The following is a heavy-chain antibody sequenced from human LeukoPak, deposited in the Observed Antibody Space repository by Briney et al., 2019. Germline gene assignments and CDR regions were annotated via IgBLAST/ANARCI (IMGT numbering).Heavy chain of an antibody. CDR1: GLSFSDHY. Sequence: GSLRLSCAASGLSFSDHYMDWVRQAPGKGLEWVGRIRNKVGSYTTEYAASVKGRFTISRDDSKNSLYLQMNSLKTEDTAVYYCARDSGYYYIDYWGQGTLVTVSS. D-gene: IGHD6-13*01. CDR3: ARDSGYYYIDY. CDR2: IRNKVGSYTT. V-gene: IGHV3-72*01. J-gene: IGHJ4*02.